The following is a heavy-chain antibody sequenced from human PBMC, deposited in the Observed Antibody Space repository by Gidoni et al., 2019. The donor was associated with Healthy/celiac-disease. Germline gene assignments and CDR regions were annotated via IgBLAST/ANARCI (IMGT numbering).Heavy chain of an antibody. D-gene: IGHD3-22*01. CDR3: ARRDITMIGED. V-gene: IGHV4-28*01. Sequence: GLEWIGYIYYSGSTYYNPSLKSRVTMSVDTSKNQFSLKLSSVTAVDTAVYYCARRDITMIGEDWGQGTLVTVSS. CDR2: IYYSGST. J-gene: IGHJ4*02.